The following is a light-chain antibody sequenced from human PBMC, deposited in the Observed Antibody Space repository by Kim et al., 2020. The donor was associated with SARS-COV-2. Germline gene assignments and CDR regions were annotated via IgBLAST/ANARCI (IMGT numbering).Light chain of an antibody. V-gene: IGKV3-11*01. J-gene: IGKJ2*01. CDR1: QSVSSS. CDR2: DTS. Sequence: SLSPGDTAPLSCRASQSVSSSLAWYQHKSGQAPRLLIFDTSNRATGIPARFSGSGFGTDFTLTISSLEPEDSAVYYCQQRSHWPVTFGQGTKLEI. CDR3: QQRSHWPVT.